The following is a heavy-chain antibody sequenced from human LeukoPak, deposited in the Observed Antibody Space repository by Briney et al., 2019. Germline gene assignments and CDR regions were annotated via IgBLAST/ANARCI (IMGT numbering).Heavy chain of an antibody. Sequence: PGGSLRVSCAASGFTFSDYAMRWVRQGPGKGLEWVSAVSGGGGSTYYADSVKGRFTISRDNSKNTLYLQMNSLRAEDTAVYYCAKDGYYDSNSSTGEQNYYGMDVWGQGTTVTVSS. V-gene: IGHV3-23*01. CDR3: AKDGYYDSNSSTGEQNYYGMDV. D-gene: IGHD3-22*01. J-gene: IGHJ6*02. CDR2: VSGGGGST. CDR1: GFTFSDYA.